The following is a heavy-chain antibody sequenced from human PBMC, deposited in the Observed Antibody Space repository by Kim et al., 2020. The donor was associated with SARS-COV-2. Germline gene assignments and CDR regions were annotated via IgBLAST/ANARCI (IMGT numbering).Heavy chain of an antibody. CDR2: I. CDR3: ARGGWNFGMDV. J-gene: IGHJ6*02. D-gene: IGHD6-19*01. V-gene: IGHV3-21*01. Sequence: IYYASSVKGRFTITRDNAKNSLYLQMNSLRAEDTAVYYCARGGWNFGMDVWGQGTTVTVSS.